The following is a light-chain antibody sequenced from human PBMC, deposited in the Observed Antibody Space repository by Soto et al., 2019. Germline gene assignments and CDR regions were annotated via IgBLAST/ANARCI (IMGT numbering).Light chain of an antibody. CDR2: EVS. CDR3: SSYTSSSPWV. J-gene: IGLJ3*02. V-gene: IGLV2-14*01. Sequence: QSALSQPASVSGSPGQSITVSCSGTSSDVGSYKYVSWFQQHPGKAPKLMIYEVSNRPSGVSNRFSGSKSGNTASLTISGLQAEDEADYYCSSYTSSSPWVFGGGTQLTVL. CDR1: SSDVGSYKY.